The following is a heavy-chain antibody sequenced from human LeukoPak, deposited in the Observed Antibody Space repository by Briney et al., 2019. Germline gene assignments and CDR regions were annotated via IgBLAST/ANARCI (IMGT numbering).Heavy chain of an antibody. CDR3: ARVLRRWLPPYYYYMDV. V-gene: IGHV3-53*05. CDR1: GFTVSSNY. D-gene: IGHD5-12*01. J-gene: IGHJ6*03. CDR2: IYSGGST. Sequence: PGGSLRLSCAASGFTVSSNYMSWLRQAPGKGLEWVSVIYSGGSTYYADSVKGRFTISRDNSKNTPYLQMNSLRAEDTAVYYCARVLRRWLPPYYYYMDVWGKGTTVTVSS.